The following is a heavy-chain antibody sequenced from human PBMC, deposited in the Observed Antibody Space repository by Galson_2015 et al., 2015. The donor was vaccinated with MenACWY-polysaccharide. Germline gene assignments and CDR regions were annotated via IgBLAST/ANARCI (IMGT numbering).Heavy chain of an antibody. CDR3: ARAVIAVAAGDAFDI. Sequence: SLRLSCAASGFTFSSYEMNWVRQAPGKGLEWVSYISSSGSTIYYADSVKGRFTISRDDAKNSLYLQMNSLRAEDTAVYYCARAVIAVAAGDAFDIWGQGTMVTVSS. CDR1: GFTFSSYE. CDR2: ISSSGSTI. V-gene: IGHV3-48*03. J-gene: IGHJ3*02. D-gene: IGHD6-19*01.